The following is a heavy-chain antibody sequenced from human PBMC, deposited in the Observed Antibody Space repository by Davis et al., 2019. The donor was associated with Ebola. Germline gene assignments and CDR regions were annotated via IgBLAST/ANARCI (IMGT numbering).Heavy chain of an antibody. CDR3: ARLGKTGTTGDFDY. V-gene: IGHV1-8*01. D-gene: IGHD1-7*01. CDR2: MNPNSGNT. Sequence: AASVKVSCKASGYTFTSYDINWVRQATGQGLEWMGWMNPNSGNTDYAQKLQGRVTMTTDTSTSTAYMELRSLRSDDTAVYYCARLGKTGTTGDFDYWGQGTLVTVSS. CDR1: GYTFTSYD. J-gene: IGHJ4*02.